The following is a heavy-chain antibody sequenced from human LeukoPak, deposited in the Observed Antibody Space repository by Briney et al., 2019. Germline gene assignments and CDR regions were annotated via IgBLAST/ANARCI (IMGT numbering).Heavy chain of an antibody. CDR2: IYYSGST. V-gene: IGHV4-59*01. CDR3: ARGLSAHGSGSYYPWGYYYYMDV. CDR1: GGSISSYY. J-gene: IGHJ6*03. D-gene: IGHD3-10*01. Sequence: SETLSLTCTVSGGSISSYYWSWIRQPLGKGLEWIGYIYYSGSTNYNPSLKSRVTISVDTSKNQFSLKMSSVTAADTAVYYCARGLSAHGSGSYYPWGYYYYMDVWGKGTTVTISS.